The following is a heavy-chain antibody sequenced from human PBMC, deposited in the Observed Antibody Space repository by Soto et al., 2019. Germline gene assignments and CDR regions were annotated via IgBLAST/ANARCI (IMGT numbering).Heavy chain of an antibody. J-gene: IGHJ4*02. CDR1: GFTFSIYC. V-gene: IGHV3-74*01. Sequence: GGSLRLSCAASGFTFSIYCMHWVRQAPWKGLVWVSRINPDGSATNYADSVKGRFTISRDNAKNTLYLQMNSLRAEDTAVFYCGRGGSDSPMAPGYWGQGTLVTVSS. CDR2: INPDGSAT. CDR3: GRGGSDSPMAPGY. D-gene: IGHD5-18*01.